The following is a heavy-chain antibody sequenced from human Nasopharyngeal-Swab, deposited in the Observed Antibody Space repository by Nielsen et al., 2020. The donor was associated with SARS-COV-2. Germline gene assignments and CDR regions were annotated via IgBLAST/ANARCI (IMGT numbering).Heavy chain of an antibody. CDR2: ISYDGSNK. J-gene: IGHJ4*02. D-gene: IGHD1-26*01. CDR3: AKEPSSGSYPS. CDR1: GFTFSSYG. V-gene: IGHV3-30*18. Sequence: GKSLKISCAASGFTFSSYGMHWVRQAPGKGLEWVAVISYDGSNKYYADSVKGRFTISRDNSKNTLYLQMNSLRAEDTAVYYCAKEPSSGSYPSWGQGTLVTVSS.